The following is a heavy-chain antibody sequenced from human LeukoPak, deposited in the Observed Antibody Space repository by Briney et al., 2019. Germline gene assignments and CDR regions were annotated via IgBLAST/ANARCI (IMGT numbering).Heavy chain of an antibody. D-gene: IGHD3-3*01. J-gene: IGHJ4*02. CDR3: ARVTARARMIFGVATDY. CDR1: GYSISSGYY. V-gene: IGHV4-38-2*02. Sequence: SETLSLTCTVSGYSISSGYYWGWIRQPPGKGLEWIGSIYHSGSTYYNPSLKSRVTISVDTSKNQFSLRLSSVTAADTAVYYCARVTARARMIFGVATDYWGQGTLVTVSS. CDR2: IYHSGST.